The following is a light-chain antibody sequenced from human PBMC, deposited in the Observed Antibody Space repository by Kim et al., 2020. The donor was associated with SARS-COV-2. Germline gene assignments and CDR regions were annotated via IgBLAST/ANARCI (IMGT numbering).Light chain of an antibody. CDR1: ESIGTS. CDR2: DAY. J-gene: IGKJ1*01. Sequence: ASVGDTVTITCRASESIGTSLDWYQQTPGKAPKLLIYDAYTLKSGVPSRFSGSASGTEFTLSIGSLQPDDFATYYCQQYNGYYLTFGQGTKVDIK. V-gene: IGKV1-5*01. CDR3: QQYNGYYLT.